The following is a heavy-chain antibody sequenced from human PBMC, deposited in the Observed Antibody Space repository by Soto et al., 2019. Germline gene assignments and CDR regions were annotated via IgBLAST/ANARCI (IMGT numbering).Heavy chain of an antibody. CDR3: ARSQGVIWFDP. D-gene: IGHD3-22*01. J-gene: IGHJ5*02. CDR1: GGSISSYY. V-gene: IGHV4-59*01. Sequence: SETLSLTCTVSGGSISSYYWSWIRQPPGKGLEWIGYIYYSGSTNYNPSLKSRVTISVDTSKNQFSPKLSSVTAADTAVYYCARSQGVIWFDPWGQGTLVTVSS. CDR2: IYYSGST.